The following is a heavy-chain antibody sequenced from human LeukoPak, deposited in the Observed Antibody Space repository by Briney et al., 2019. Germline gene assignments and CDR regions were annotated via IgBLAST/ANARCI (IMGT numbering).Heavy chain of an antibody. J-gene: IGHJ5*02. D-gene: IGHD4-23*01. CDR3: ARGLPGVLRWYMT. CDR1: GGSFSGYY. Sequence: PSETLSLTCAVYGGSFSGYYWSWIRQPPGKGLEWIGEINHGGSTNYNPSLKSRVTISVDTSKNQFSLKLSSVTAADTAVYYCARGLPGVLRWYMTWGQGTLVTVSS. CDR2: INHGGST. V-gene: IGHV4-34*01.